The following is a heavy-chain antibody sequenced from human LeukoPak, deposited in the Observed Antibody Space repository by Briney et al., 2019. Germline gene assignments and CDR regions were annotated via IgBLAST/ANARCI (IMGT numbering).Heavy chain of an antibody. Sequence: SETLSLTCAVYGGSFSGYYWSWIRQPPGKGLEWIGEINHSGSTNYNPSLKSRVTISVDTSKNQFSVKLRSVTAADTAVYYCATCDYYGSSGYYCDAFDIWGQGTMVTVSS. CDR3: ATCDYYGSSGYYCDAFDI. J-gene: IGHJ3*02. CDR1: GGSFSGYY. D-gene: IGHD3-22*01. V-gene: IGHV4-34*01. CDR2: INHSGST.